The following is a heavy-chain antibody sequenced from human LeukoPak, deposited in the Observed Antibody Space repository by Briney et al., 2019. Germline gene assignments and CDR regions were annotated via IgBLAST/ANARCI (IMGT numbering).Heavy chain of an antibody. CDR2: ISYDGSNK. CDR3: ARDYYDSSGYYPFDY. Sequence: AGRSLRLSCAASGFTFSSYGMHWVRQAPGKGLEWVAVISYDGSNKYYADSVKGRFTISRDNSKNTLYLQMNSLRAEDTAVYYCARDYYDSSGYYPFDYWGQGTLVTVSS. J-gene: IGHJ4*02. CDR1: GFTFSSYG. D-gene: IGHD3-22*01. V-gene: IGHV3-30*03.